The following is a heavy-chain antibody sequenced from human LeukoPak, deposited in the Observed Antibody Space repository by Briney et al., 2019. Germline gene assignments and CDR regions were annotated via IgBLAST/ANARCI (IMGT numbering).Heavy chain of an antibody. CDR1: GYTFTGYY. CDR3: ARAGNGYNYFDY. D-gene: IGHD5-24*01. CDR2: INPNSGGT. V-gene: IGHV1-2*02. J-gene: IGHJ4*02. Sequence: ASAKVSCKASGYTFTGYYMHWVRQAPGQGLEWMGWINPNSGGTNYAQKFQGRVTMTRDTSISTAYMELSRLRSDDTAVYYCARAGNGYNYFDYWGQGTLVTVSS.